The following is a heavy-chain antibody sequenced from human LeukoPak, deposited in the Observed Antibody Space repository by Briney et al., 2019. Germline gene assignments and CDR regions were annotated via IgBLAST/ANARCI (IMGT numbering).Heavy chain of an antibody. CDR3: ASGTSRVTKDY. J-gene: IGHJ4*02. Sequence: SETLSLTCAVYGESFSGYYWSWIRQPPGKGLEWIGEINHSGSTNYNPSLKSRVTISVDTSKNQFSLKLSSVTAADTAVYYCASGTSRVTKDYWGQGTLVTVSS. V-gene: IGHV4-34*01. CDR1: GESFSGYY. CDR2: INHSGST. D-gene: IGHD4-17*01.